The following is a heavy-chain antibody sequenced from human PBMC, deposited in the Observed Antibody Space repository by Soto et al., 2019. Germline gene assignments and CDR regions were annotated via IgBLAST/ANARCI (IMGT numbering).Heavy chain of an antibody. CDR2: IKGDGSEQ. CDR1: GFALSSFW. D-gene: IGHD3-22*01. CDR3: VRNQVKADY. J-gene: IGHJ4*02. Sequence: EVQLVESGGDLVQPGGSLRLSCVASGFALSSFWMTWVRQAPGKGLEWVAKIKGDGSEQNYVDSVRGRFTISRDNAKKSVYLKRNGLSGEVTAVYYCVRNQVKADYWGQGTLVTVSS. V-gene: IGHV3-7*01.